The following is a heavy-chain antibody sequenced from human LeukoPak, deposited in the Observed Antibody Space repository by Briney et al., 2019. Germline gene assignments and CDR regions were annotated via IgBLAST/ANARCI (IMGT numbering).Heavy chain of an antibody. J-gene: IGHJ4*02. CDR2: IGSNISTI. Sequence: PGGSLRLSCAASGFAFNDYYMSWIRQAPGKGLEWVSYIGSNISTIYYADSVKGRFTISRDNAKNSLYLQMNSLRAEDTAVYYCARAFYYYDSDYWGQGTLVTVSS. CDR1: GFAFNDYY. V-gene: IGHV3-11*04. D-gene: IGHD3-22*01. CDR3: ARAFYYYDSDY.